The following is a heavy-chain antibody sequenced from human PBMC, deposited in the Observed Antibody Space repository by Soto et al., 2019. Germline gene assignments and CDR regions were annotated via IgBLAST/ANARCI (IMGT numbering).Heavy chain of an antibody. CDR2: ISSSGSTI. CDR1: GFTFSSYE. D-gene: IGHD1-1*01. J-gene: IGHJ3*02. CDR3: ARVGNADGPRDAFDI. V-gene: IGHV3-48*03. Sequence: PGGSLRLSCAASGFTFSSYEMNWVRQAPGKGLEWVSYISSSGSTIYYADSVKGRFTISRDNAKNSLYLQMNSLRAEDTAVYYCARVGNADGPRDAFDIWGQGTMVTVSS.